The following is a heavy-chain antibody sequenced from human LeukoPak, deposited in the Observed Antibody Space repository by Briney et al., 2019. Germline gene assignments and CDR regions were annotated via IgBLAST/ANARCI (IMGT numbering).Heavy chain of an antibody. CDR3: ARSREVAYGMDV. J-gene: IGHJ6*02. V-gene: IGHV4-59*01. D-gene: IGHD2-15*01. CDR2: IYYSGST. CDR1: GXSISSYY. Sequence: SETLSLTCTVSGXSISSYYWSWIRQPPGKGQEWIGYIYYSGSTNYNPSLKSRVTISVDTSKNQFSLKLSSVTAADTAVYYCARSREVAYGMDVWGQGTTVTVSS.